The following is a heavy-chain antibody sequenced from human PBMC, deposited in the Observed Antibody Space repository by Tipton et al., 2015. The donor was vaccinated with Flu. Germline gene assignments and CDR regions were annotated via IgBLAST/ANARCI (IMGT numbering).Heavy chain of an antibody. J-gene: IGHJ3*02. V-gene: IGHV4-31*03. CDR2: IYNSGTT. CDR3: ARLSLSFNAFDI. Sequence: TLSLTCRVSGDSIMNGGFYWTWIRQLPGKGLEWIGTIYNSGTTYFNPSLKSRVTVSIDTSKKQFSLKLNSVTAADTAVYYCARLSLSFNAFDIWGQGTTVIVSS. CDR1: GDSIMNGGFY. D-gene: IGHD2/OR15-2a*01.